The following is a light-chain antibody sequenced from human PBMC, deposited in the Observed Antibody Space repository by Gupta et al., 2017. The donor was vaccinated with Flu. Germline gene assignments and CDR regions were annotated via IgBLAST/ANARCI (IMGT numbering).Light chain of an antibody. CDR2: RNN. CDR3: AAWDDSQDGPW. CDR1: TSNIGVNY. V-gene: IGLV1-47*01. Sequence: QSVLTQPPSASGTPGQRVTISCSGSTSNIGVNYVYWYQQLPGTAPKLLIYRNNQRPSGVPDRFSGSKSGTSASLAISGLRSEDEADYYCAAWDDSQDGPWFGGGTKLTVL. J-gene: IGLJ3*02.